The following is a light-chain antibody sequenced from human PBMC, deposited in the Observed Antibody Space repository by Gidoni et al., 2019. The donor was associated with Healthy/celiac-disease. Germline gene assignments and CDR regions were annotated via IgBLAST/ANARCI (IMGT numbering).Light chain of an antibody. CDR3: QQLNSYLSLT. CDR1: QGISSY. J-gene: IGKJ4*01. Sequence: DIQLTQSLSFLSASVGDRVTITCRASQGISSYLAWYQQKPGKAPKLLIYAASTLQSGVPSRFSGSGSGTEFTLTISSLQPEDFATYYCQQLNSYLSLTFGGGTKVAIK. CDR2: AAS. V-gene: IGKV1-9*01.